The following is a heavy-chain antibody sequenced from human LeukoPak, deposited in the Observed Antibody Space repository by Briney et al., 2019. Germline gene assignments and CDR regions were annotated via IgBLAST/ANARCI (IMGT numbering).Heavy chain of an antibody. CDR2: ISSSSSYI. CDR1: GFTFSSYG. D-gene: IGHD3-10*01. V-gene: IGHV3-21*01. Sequence: GGSLRLSCAASGFTFSSYGMHWVRQAPGKGLEWVSFISSSSSYIYYADSVKGRFTISRDNAKNSLYLQMNSLRAEDTAVYYCARGEYGSGSYHIDYWGQGTLVTVSS. CDR3: ARGEYGSGSYHIDY. J-gene: IGHJ4*02.